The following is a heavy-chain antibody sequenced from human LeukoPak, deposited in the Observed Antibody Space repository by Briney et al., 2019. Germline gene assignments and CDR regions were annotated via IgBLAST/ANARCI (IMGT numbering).Heavy chain of an antibody. CDR2: ISYDGSNK. Sequence: GGSLRLSCAASGFTFSSYGMHWVRQAPGKGLEWVAVISYDGSNKYYADSVKGRFTISRDNSKNTLYLQMNSLRAEDTAMYYCAKDSGSYYFDYWGQGTLVTVSS. J-gene: IGHJ4*02. CDR1: GFTFSSYG. V-gene: IGHV3-30*18. CDR3: AKDSGSYYFDY. D-gene: IGHD1-26*01.